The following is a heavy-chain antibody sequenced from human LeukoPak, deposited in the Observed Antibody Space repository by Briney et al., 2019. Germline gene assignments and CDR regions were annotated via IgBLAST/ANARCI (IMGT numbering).Heavy chain of an antibody. CDR3: AGGGYYYDSSGRSYYFDY. J-gene: IGHJ4*02. D-gene: IGHD3-22*01. V-gene: IGHV1-69*05. CDR2: IISIFGTA. CDR1: GGTFSSYA. Sequence: SVKVSCKASGGTFSSYAISWVRQAPGQGLEWMGGIISIFGTANYAQKFQGRVTITTDESTSTAYMELSSLRSEDTAVYYCAGGGYYYDSSGRSYYFDYWGKGTLVTVSS.